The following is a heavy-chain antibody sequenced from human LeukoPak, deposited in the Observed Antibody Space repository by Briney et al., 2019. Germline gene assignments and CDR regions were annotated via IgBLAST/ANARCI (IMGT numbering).Heavy chain of an antibody. CDR2: IYTSGST. CDR1: GGSISSYY. D-gene: IGHD2-15*01. CDR3: ATRGYCSGGSCYSGHYYYMDV. J-gene: IGHJ6*03. V-gene: IGHV4-4*07. Sequence: SETLSLTCTVSGGSISSYYWSWIRQPAGKGLEWIGRIYTSGSTNYNPSLKSRVTMSVDTSKNQFSLKLSSVTAADTAVYYCATRGYCSGGSCYSGHYYYMDVWGKGTTVTVSS.